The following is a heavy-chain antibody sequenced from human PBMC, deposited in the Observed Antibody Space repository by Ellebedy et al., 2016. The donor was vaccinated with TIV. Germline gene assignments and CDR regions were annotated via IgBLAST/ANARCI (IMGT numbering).Heavy chain of an antibody. J-gene: IGHJ4*02. Sequence: GESLKISCAASGFTFSSYWIHWVRQAPGKGLVWVSRINSDGSSTSYADSVKGRFTISRDNAKNTLYLQMNSLRAEDTAVYYCARATIGFDYWGQGTLVTVSS. CDR1: GFTFSSYW. CDR2: INSDGSST. CDR3: ARATIGFDY. D-gene: IGHD5-12*01. V-gene: IGHV3-74*01.